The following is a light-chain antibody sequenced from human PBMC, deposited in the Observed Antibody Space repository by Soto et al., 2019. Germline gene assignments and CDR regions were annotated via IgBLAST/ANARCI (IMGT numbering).Light chain of an antibody. Sequence: EIVLTQSPGTLSLSPRERATLSCRASQSVSSSYLAWYQQKPGQAPRLLIYGASSRATGIPDRFSGSGSGTDFTLTISRLEPEDCVVHHCQQYGISLWTFGQGTKVDIK. J-gene: IGKJ1*01. CDR3: QQYGISLWT. CDR2: GAS. V-gene: IGKV3-20*01. CDR1: QSVSSSY.